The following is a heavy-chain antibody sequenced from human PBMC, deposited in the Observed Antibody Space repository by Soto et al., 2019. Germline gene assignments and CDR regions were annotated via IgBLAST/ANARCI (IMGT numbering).Heavy chain of an antibody. D-gene: IGHD1-26*01. J-gene: IGHJ3*02. V-gene: IGHV3-23*01. CDR1: GFTFNSYA. CDR3: AKIRSRGSYSAFEI. Sequence: GGSLRLSCAASGFTFNSYAMSWVRQAPGKGLEWVSTLSGSGANAYSADSVKGRFTISRDNSKNTLYLQMNSLRVEDTAVYYCAKIRSRGSYSAFEIWGQGTMVTVSS. CDR2: LSGSGANA.